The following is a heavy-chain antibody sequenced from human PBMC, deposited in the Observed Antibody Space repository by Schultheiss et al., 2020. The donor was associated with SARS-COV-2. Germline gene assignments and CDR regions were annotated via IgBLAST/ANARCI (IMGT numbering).Heavy chain of an antibody. D-gene: IGHD1-26*01. CDR2: INPNSGGT. V-gene: IGHV1-2*02. Sequence: ESLKISCKASGYTFTGYYMHWVRQAPGQGLEWMGWINPNSGGTNYAQKFQGRVTMTRDTSTSTAYMELSRLRSDDTAVYYCARARDSGSYFGAFDIWGQGTMVTVSS. CDR3: ARARDSGSYFGAFDI. J-gene: IGHJ3*02. CDR1: GYTFTGYY.